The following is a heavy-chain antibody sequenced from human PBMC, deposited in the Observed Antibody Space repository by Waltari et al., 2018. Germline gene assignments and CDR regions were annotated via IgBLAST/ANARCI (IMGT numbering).Heavy chain of an antibody. V-gene: IGHV1-2*02. J-gene: IGHJ5*02. CDR2: FNPKNGDS. D-gene: IGHD1-26*01. CDR3: ARDPGPIVGAPDL. CDR1: GYTFTDYH. Sequence: QEQLVQSGSEVKKPGASVRVSCQASGYTFTDYHLHWFRQTPGQGFEWMGWFNPKNGDSNSAEKFLGRVTMTRDTSINTVYFDLSGLRSDDTAVFFCARDPGPIVGAPDLWGQGTLVTVSS.